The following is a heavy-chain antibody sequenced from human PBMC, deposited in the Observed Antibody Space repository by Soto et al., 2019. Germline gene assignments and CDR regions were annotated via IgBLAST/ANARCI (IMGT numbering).Heavy chain of an antibody. CDR2: ISYSGST. J-gene: IGHJ5*02. V-gene: IGHV4-39*01. Sequence: PSVTMSLTCSVADGSSYSSPYYWGWIRQSPGRGLEWIASISYSGSTFYNPSLKSRVTIFVHTSKNEFSLKLSSVTAADTALYYCSRRAPEGFDPWGQGTLVTVSS. CDR3: SRRAPEGFDP. CDR1: DGSSYSSPYY.